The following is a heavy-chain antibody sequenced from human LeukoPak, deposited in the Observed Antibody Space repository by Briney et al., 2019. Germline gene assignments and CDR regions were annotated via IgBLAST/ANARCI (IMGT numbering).Heavy chain of an antibody. D-gene: IGHD3-22*01. CDR3: ARGRVRSSGYYYPLTYYFDY. Sequence: SETLSLTCAVYGGSFSGYYWSWIRQPPGKGLEWIGEINHSGSTNYNPSLKSRVTISVDTSKNQFSLKLSSVTAADTAVYYCARGRVRSSGYYYPLTYYFDYWGQGTLVTVSS. J-gene: IGHJ4*02. CDR1: GGSFSGYY. CDR2: INHSGST. V-gene: IGHV4-34*01.